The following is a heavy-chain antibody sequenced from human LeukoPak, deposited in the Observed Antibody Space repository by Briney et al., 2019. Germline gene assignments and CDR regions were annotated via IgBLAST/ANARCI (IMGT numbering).Heavy chain of an antibody. CDR2: IKQDEIER. D-gene: IGHD2-15*01. V-gene: IGHV3-7*01. CDR3: ARGYCSGSSRYSGFYFDY. J-gene: IGHJ4*02. Sequence: GGSLRLSCAASGFTFTSYWMSWVRQAPGKGLEWVANIKQDEIERYFVDSVKGRFTLSRDNAKNSLYLQMNSLRAEDTAVYYCARGYCSGSSRYSGFYFDYWGQGALVTVSS. CDR1: GFTFTSYW.